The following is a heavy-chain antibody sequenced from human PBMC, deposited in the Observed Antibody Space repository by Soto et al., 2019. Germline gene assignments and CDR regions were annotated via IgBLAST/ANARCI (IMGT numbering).Heavy chain of an antibody. D-gene: IGHD1-7*01. CDR2: ISAYNGNT. V-gene: IGHV1-18*01. J-gene: IGHJ3*02. CDR3: ARDRITGTTAGAFDI. CDR1: VYTFTSYG. Sequence: ASVKVSCKASVYTFTSYGISWVRQAPGQGLEWMGWISAYNGNTNYAQKLQGRVTMTTDTSTSTAYMELRSLRSDDTAVYYCARDRITGTTAGAFDIWGQGTMVTVSS.